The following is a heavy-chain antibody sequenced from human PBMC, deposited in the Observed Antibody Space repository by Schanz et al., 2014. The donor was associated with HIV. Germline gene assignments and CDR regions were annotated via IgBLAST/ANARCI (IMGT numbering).Heavy chain of an antibody. CDR2: IKQDGTEM. CDR3: ARGSWYSGGWYDDYNYYDVDV. V-gene: IGHV3-7*01. D-gene: IGHD6-19*01. Sequence: EVQLVESGGGLVQPGGSLRLSCVASGVTFSNYWMTWVRHVSGKGLEWVANIKQDGTEMYYVDSVKGRFTISRDNANNSLSLQMKSLRAEDTAVYFCARGSWYSGGWYDDYNYYDVDVWGQGTTVIVSS. CDR1: GVTFSNYW. J-gene: IGHJ6*02.